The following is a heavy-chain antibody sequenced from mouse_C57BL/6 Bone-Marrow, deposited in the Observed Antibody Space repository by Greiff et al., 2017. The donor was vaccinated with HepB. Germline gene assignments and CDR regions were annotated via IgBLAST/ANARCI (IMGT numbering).Heavy chain of an antibody. V-gene: IGHV1-82*01. J-gene: IGHJ3*01. CDR1: GYAFSSSW. D-gene: IGHD1-1*01. CDR2: IYPGDGDT. Sequence: QVQLQQSGPELVKPGASVKISCKASGYAFSSSWMNWVKQRPGKGLEWIGRIYPGDGDTNYNGKFNGKATLTADKSSSTAYMQLSSLTSEDSAVYFCARREITAWFAYWGQGTLVTVSA. CDR3: ARREITAWFAY.